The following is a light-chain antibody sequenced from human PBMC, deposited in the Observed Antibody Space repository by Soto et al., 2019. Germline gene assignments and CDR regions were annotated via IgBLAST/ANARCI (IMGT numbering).Light chain of an antibody. CDR1: SSNIGSNA. J-gene: IGLJ3*02. CDR3: SAWDDSLHVWL. CDR2: INN. Sequence: QSVLTQPPSVSGAPRQRVTISCSGSSSNIGSNAVNWYQQVPGTAPKLLIFINNQRSSGVPDRFSGSKSGTSASLAISGLQAEDEADYYCSAWDDSLHVWLFGGGTKLTVL. V-gene: IGLV1-44*01.